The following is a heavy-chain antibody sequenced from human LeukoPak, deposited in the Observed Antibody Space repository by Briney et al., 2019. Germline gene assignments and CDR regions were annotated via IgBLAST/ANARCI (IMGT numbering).Heavy chain of an antibody. CDR3: AKGAAAGKVDWFDP. Sequence: GGSLRLSCAASGFTFSNFAMMWVRQAPGAGLQWVSTTTRYGATLYADYVRGRFTIIRDIFMNTLFLQMNSLGAEDMAVYYCAKGAAAGKVDWFDPWGQGTLVTVSS. CDR1: GFTFSNFA. CDR2: TTRYGAT. J-gene: IGHJ5*02. V-gene: IGHV3-23*01. D-gene: IGHD6-13*01.